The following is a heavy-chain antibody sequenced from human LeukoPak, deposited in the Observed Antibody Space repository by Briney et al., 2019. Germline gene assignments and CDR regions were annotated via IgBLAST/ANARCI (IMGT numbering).Heavy chain of an antibody. CDR1: GFTVSSNY. D-gene: IGHD3-9*01. Sequence: GGSLRLSCAASGFTVSSNYMSWVRQAPGKGLEWVSVIYSGGSTYYADSVKGRFTISRDNSKNTLYLQMNSLRAEDTAVYYCARENYDILTGRSPYYFDYWGLGTLVTVSS. CDR3: ARENYDILTGRSPYYFDY. V-gene: IGHV3-66*02. J-gene: IGHJ4*02. CDR2: IYSGGST.